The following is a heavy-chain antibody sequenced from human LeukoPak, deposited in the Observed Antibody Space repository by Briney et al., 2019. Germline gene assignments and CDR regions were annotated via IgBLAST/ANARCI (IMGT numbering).Heavy chain of an antibody. V-gene: IGHV3-74*01. CDR2: INSDGSST. J-gene: IGHJ4*02. CDR1: GFTFSSYW. CDR3: AREGSYYYYDTSGYYCGLFDY. D-gene: IGHD3-22*01. Sequence: GSLRLSCAASGFTFSSYWMHWVRQAPGKGLVWVSRINSDGSSTSYADSVKGRFTISRDNAKNTLYLQMNSLRAEDTAVYYCAREGSYYYYDTSGYYCGLFDYWGQGTLVTVSS.